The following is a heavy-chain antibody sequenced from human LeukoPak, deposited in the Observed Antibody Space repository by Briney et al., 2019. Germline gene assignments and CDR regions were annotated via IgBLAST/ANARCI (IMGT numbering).Heavy chain of an antibody. Sequence: GGSLGLSCAASGFTFSSYDMHWVRQATGKGLEWVSAIGTAGDTYYPGSVKGRFTISRENAKNSLYLQMNSLRAEDTAVYYCARVRAVAGTYYFDYWGQGTLVTVSS. J-gene: IGHJ4*02. V-gene: IGHV3-13*01. CDR2: IGTAGDT. CDR3: ARVRAVAGTYYFDY. CDR1: GFTFSSYD. D-gene: IGHD6-19*01.